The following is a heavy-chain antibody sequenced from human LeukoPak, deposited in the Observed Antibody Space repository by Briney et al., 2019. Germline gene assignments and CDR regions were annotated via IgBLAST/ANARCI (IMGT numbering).Heavy chain of an antibody. J-gene: IGHJ4*02. D-gene: IGHD3-3*01. Sequence: SETLSLTCTVSGGSISSSSYYWGWIRQPPGKGLEWVGSIYYSGSTYYNPSLKSRVTISVDTSKNQFSLKLSSVTAADTAVYYCASAITIFGVVIPPFDYWGQGTLVTVSS. CDR3: ASAITIFGVVIPPFDY. V-gene: IGHV4-39*01. CDR2: IYYSGST. CDR1: GGSISSSSYY.